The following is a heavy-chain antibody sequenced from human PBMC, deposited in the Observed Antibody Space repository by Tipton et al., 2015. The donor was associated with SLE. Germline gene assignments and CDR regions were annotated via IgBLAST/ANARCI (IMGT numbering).Heavy chain of an antibody. Sequence: LRLSCTVSGDSINSGGYYWSWIRQYPGQGLEWIGYINNRGYTYYKPSLKSRAIISVDTSKKQFSLKLSSVTAADTAVYYCARGHSGSYYFDYWGQGTPVTVSS. V-gene: IGHV4-31*02. CDR1: GDSINSGGYY. CDR2: INNRGYT. CDR3: ARGHSGSYYFDY. J-gene: IGHJ4*02. D-gene: IGHD1-26*01.